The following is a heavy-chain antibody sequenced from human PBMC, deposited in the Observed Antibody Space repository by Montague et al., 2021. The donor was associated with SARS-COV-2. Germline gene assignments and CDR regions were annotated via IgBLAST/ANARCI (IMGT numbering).Heavy chain of an antibody. CDR2: ISSSISYI. CDR1: GFTFSSYS. CDR3: ASYQNYYYYYGMNV. Sequence: SLRLSCAASGFTFSSYSMNWVRQAPGKGLEWVSSISSSISYIYYADSVKGRFTISRDNAKNSLYLQMNSLRAEYTAVYYCASYQNYYYYYGMNVWGQGTTVTVSS. D-gene: IGHD2-2*01. V-gene: IGHV3-21*01. J-gene: IGHJ6*02.